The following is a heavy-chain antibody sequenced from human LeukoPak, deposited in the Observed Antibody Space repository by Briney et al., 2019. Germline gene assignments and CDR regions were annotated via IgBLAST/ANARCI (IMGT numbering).Heavy chain of an antibody. J-gene: IGHJ4*02. D-gene: IGHD3-3*01. CDR1: GGSFSGYY. V-gene: IGHV4-34*01. Sequence: SETLSLTCAVYGGSFSGYYWSWIRQPPGKGLEWIGEISHSGSTNYNPSLKSRVTISVDTSKNQFSLKLSSVTAADTAVYYCARGRYDFWSGYPDPTTKFDYWGQGTLVTVSS. CDR3: ARGRYDFWSGYPDPTTKFDY. CDR2: ISHSGST.